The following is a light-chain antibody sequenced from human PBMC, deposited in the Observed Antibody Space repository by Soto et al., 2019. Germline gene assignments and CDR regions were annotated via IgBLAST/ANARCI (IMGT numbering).Light chain of an antibody. CDR2: AAS. V-gene: IGKV1-39*01. J-gene: IGKJ1*01. Sequence: DIQMTQSPSSLSASVGDRVTITCRASQSISIYLNWYQQKPGRAPKLLISAASSLQSGVPSRFSGSGSGTDFTLTISSLQPEDFATYYCQQSFSIPSWTFGQGTKVEIK. CDR3: QQSFSIPSWT. CDR1: QSISIY.